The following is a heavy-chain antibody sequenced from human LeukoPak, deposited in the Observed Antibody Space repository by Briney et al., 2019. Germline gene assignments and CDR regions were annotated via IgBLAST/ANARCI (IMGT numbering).Heavy chain of an antibody. CDR1: GYTFTGYY. J-gene: IGHJ4*02. Sequence: ASVKVSCKASGYTFTGYYMHWVRQAPGQGLEWMGWINPNSGGTNYAQKFQGWVTMTRDTSISTAYMELSRLRSDDTAVYYCARDARWDYYYDSSGYYSIFDYWGQGTLVTVSS. CDR3: ARDARWDYYYDSSGYYSIFDY. CDR2: INPNSGGT. V-gene: IGHV1-2*04. D-gene: IGHD3-22*01.